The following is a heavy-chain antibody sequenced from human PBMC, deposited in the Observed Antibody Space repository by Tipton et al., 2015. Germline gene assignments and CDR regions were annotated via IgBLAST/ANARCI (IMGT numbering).Heavy chain of an antibody. CDR3: ARRCGADCYWGYYFDH. D-gene: IGHD2-21*01. CDR1: GGSFSGYY. V-gene: IGHV4-34*01. CDR2: INESGST. Sequence: AGLVKPSETLSLTCAVYGGSFSGYYWSWIRQPPGEGLEWIGEINESGSTNYNSSLKNRVTVSVDTSLNHLSLYLTSVTAADAGVYYCARRCGADCYWGYYFDHWGQGTLVNVSS. J-gene: IGHJ4*02.